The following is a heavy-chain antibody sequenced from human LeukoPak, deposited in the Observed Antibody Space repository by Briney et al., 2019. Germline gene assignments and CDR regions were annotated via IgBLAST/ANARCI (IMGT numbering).Heavy chain of an antibody. CDR1: EFPFSSYW. CDR2: ISGSGGST. J-gene: IGHJ4*02. CDR3: TKDRLSGYSFGYSYFDY. V-gene: IGHV3-23*01. D-gene: IGHD5-18*01. Sequence: SGGSLRLSCVASEFPFSSYWMSWVRQAPGKGLEWVSTISGSGGSTYYADSVKGRFTISRDNSKNTLYLQMNRPRAEDTAVYYCTKDRLSGYSFGYSYFDYWGQGTLVTVSS.